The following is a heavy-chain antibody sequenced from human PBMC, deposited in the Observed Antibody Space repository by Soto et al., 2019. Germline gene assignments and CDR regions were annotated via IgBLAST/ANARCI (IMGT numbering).Heavy chain of an antibody. CDR3: TTDDPINRN. J-gene: IGHJ4*02. Sequence: EVQLVESGGGLVQPGGSLRLSCVASGFSFSNAWMSWVRQAPGKGLEWVGRIKSKTDGGTTAYAPPVKGRFTISRDDSKNRLYLQMNNRKIEDTAVYYCTTDDPINRNWGQGTLVTVSS. V-gene: IGHV3-15*01. CDR1: GFSFSNAW. CDR2: IKSKTDGGTT.